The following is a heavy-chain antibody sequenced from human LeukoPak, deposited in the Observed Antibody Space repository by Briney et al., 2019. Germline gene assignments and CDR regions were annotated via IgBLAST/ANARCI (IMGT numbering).Heavy chain of an antibody. CDR1: GFTFSDRW. V-gene: IGHV3-7*01. CDR3: ARGPNFGDYVDFLDS. CDR2: IKQGGSQK. J-gene: IGHJ4*02. Sequence: PGGSLRLSCEASGFTFSDRWMTWVRQAPGKGLEWVANIKQGGSQKYYVDSVKGRFTISRDDVKSTLFLQMNNLRAEDSALYYCARGPNFGDYVDFLDSWGQGTLVTVSS. D-gene: IGHD4-17*01.